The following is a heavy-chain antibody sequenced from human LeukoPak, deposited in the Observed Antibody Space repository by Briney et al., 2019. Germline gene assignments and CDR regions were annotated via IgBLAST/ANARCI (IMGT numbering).Heavy chain of an antibody. J-gene: IGHJ4*02. CDR3: ARDYYDSSGYGG. CDR1: GYSISSGYY. CDR2: IYHSGST. V-gene: IGHV4-38-2*02. D-gene: IGHD3-22*01. Sequence: SETLSLTCTVSGYSISSGYYWGWIRQPPGKGLEWIGSIYHSGSTYYNPSLKSRVTISVDTSKNQFSLKLSSVTAADTAVYYCARDYYDSSGYGGWGQGTLVTVSS.